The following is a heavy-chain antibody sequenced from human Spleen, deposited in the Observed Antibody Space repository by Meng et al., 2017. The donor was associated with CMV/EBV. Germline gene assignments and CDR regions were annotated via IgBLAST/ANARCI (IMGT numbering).Heavy chain of an antibody. Sequence: GESLKISCAASGFTFSNYSMNWVRQAPGKGLEWVSYISSSSSTIYYADSVKGRFTISRDNAKNSLYLQMSSLRAEDTAVYYCARGRIAVAGVFHYWGQGTLVTVSS. CDR2: ISSSSSTI. V-gene: IGHV3-48*04. CDR1: GFTFSNYS. CDR3: ARGRIAVAGVFHY. D-gene: IGHD6-19*01. J-gene: IGHJ4*02.